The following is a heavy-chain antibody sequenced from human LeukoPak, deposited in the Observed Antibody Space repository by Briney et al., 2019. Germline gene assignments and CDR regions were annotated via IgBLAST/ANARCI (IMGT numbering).Heavy chain of an antibody. CDR2: ISGSGGST. Sequence: GGSLRLSCAASGFTFSSYAMSWVRQAPGKGLEWVSAISGSGGSTYYADSVKGRFTISRHNSKNTLYLQMNSLRAEDTAVYYCAKITWGTGVTGDYWGQGTLVTASS. V-gene: IGHV3-23*01. D-gene: IGHD1-14*01. J-gene: IGHJ4*02. CDR1: GFTFSSYA. CDR3: AKITWGTGVTGDY.